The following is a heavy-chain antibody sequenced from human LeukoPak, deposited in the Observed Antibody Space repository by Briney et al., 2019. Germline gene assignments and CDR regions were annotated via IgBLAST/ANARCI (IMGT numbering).Heavy chain of an antibody. J-gene: IGHJ4*02. Sequence: SETLSLTCTVSGGSISSSSYYWGWIRQPPGKGLEWIGSIFCSGTSYYNSSLKSRVTISVDTSKNQFSLKLNSVTAADTAVYYCAGVDGYSYGTFDYWGQGTLVTVSS. D-gene: IGHD5-18*01. CDR1: GGSISSSSYY. CDR2: IFCSGTS. CDR3: AGVDGYSYGTFDY. V-gene: IGHV4-39*07.